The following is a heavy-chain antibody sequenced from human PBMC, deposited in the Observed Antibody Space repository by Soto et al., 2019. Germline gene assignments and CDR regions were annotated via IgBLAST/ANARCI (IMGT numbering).Heavy chain of an antibody. D-gene: IGHD3-10*01. CDR1: GFTFSSYG. CDR3: ARSVGFGDRRNYYYYYGMDV. J-gene: IGHJ6*02. CDR2: IWYDGSNK. Sequence: QVQLVESGGGVVQPGRSLRLSCAASGFTFSSYGMHWVRQAPGKGLEWVAVIWYDGSNKYYADSVKGRFTISRDNSKNTLYLQMNSLRAEDTAVYYCARSVGFGDRRNYYYYYGMDVRGQGTTVTVSS. V-gene: IGHV3-33*01.